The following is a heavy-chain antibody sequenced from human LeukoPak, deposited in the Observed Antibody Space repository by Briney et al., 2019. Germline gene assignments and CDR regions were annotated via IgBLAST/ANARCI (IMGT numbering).Heavy chain of an antibody. Sequence: PGRSLRLSCAASGFTFDDNAMHWVRHAPGKGLEWVAGISWNSVSIDYADSVKGRFTIPRDNAKNSLYLQMNSLRTEDTALYYCAKIDYGGSDWGQGTLVTVSS. J-gene: IGHJ4*02. CDR2: ISWNSVSI. CDR3: AKIDYGGSD. D-gene: IGHD4-23*01. CDR1: GFTFDDNA. V-gene: IGHV3-9*01.